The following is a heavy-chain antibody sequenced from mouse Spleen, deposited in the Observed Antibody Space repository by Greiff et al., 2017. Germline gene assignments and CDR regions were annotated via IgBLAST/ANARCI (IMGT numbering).Heavy chain of an antibody. CDR1: GFTFSDYG. D-gene: IGHD2-1*01. Sequence: DVKLVESGGGLVKPGGSLKLSCAASGFTFSDYGMHWVRQAPEKGLEWVAYISSGSSTIYYADTVKGRFTISRDNAKNTLFLQMTSLRSEDTAMYYCARKVLLGYYFDYWGQGTTLTVSS. V-gene: IGHV5-17*01. CDR2: ISSGSSTI. CDR3: ARKVLLGYYFDY. J-gene: IGHJ2*01.